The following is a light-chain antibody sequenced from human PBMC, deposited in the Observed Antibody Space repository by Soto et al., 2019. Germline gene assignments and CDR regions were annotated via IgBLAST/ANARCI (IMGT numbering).Light chain of an antibody. CDR1: QDIRNY. V-gene: IGKV1-33*01. Sequence: DIPMTQSPSSLSASVGDRVTITCQASQDIRNYLNWYQQKPGKAPKLLIYDASYLETGVPSRFSGRGSGTAFTFTISSLQPEDSATYYCQQYKNLPITFSGGTKVEIK. CDR3: QQYKNLPIT. J-gene: IGKJ4*01. CDR2: DAS.